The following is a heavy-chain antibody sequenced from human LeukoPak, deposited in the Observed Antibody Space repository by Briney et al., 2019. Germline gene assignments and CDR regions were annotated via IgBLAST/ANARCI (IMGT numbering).Heavy chain of an antibody. J-gene: IGHJ4*02. D-gene: IGHD3-22*01. V-gene: IGHV3-53*01. Sequence: GGSLRLSCAASGFTVSNNYMNWVRQAPGKGLEWVSVIYSGGNTYYADSMKGRFTISRDNSKNTLYLQMNSLRAEDTAMYYCARDLKHYYDSSGSGWGQGTLVTVSS. CDR3: ARDLKHYYDSSGSG. CDR1: GFTVSNNY. CDR2: IYSGGNT.